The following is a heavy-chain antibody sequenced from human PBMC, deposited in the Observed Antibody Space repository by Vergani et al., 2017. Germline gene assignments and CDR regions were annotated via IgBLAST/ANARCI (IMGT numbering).Heavy chain of an antibody. V-gene: IGHV3-13*01. CDR3: ARSRGPYSSSWRDYYGMDV. CDR2: IGTAGDT. Sequence: EVQLVESGGGLVQPGGSLRLSCAASGCTFSSYDMHWVRQATGKGLEWVSAIGTAGDTYYPGSVKGRFTISRENAKNSLYLQMNSLRAGDTAVYYCARSRGPYSSSWRDYYGMDVWGQGTTVTVSS. J-gene: IGHJ6*02. CDR1: GCTFSSYD. D-gene: IGHD6-13*01.